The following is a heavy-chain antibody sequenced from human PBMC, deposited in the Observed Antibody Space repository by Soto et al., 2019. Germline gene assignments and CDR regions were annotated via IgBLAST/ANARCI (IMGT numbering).Heavy chain of an antibody. V-gene: IGHV3-23*01. CDR3: AKEASVPSFGEFWFFDL. Sequence: EVQLLESGGGLVQPGGSLRLSCDGSGFTFPNYGMTWVRQAPGQGLEWVSSVSGEGFTAYYADSVKGRFTISRDNSKNTVYVQMNSLRAEDTAVYYCAKEASVPSFGEFWFFDLWGRGTPVTVSS. CDR2: VSGEGFTA. CDR1: GFTFPNYG. D-gene: IGHD3-10*01. J-gene: IGHJ2*01.